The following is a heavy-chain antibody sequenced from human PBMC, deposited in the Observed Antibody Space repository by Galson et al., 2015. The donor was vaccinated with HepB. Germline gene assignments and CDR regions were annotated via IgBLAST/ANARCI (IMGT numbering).Heavy chain of an antibody. V-gene: IGHV3-15*01. CDR1: GFTFSNAW. Sequence: SLRLSCAASGFTFSNAWMSWVRQAPGKGLEWVGRIKSETDGETTDYAAPVKGRFTISRDDSKNTLYLQMNSLKTEDTAVYYCTTDRRWGPSEDYWGQGTLVTVSS. CDR3: TTDRRWGPSEDY. CDR2: IKSETDGETT. J-gene: IGHJ4*02. D-gene: IGHD3-16*01.